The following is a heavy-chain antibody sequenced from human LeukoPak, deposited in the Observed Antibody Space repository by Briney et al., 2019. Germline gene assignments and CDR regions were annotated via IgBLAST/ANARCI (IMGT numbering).Heavy chain of an antibody. CDR1: GFTFSSYA. J-gene: IGHJ1*01. Sequence: GGSLRLSCAASGFTFSSYAMHWVRQAPGKGLEWVAVISYDGSNKYYADSVKGRFTISRDNSKNTLYLQMNSLRAEDTAVYYCARAENCSGGSCYSKWYFQHWGQGTLVTVSS. V-gene: IGHV3-30-3*01. D-gene: IGHD2-15*01. CDR3: ARAENCSGGSCYSKWYFQH. CDR2: ISYDGSNK.